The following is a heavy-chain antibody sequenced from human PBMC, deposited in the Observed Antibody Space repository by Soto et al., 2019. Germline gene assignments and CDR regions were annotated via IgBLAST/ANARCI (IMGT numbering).Heavy chain of an antibody. CDR3: ARVVRGVMYYFDY. CDR1: GFTFSSYG. J-gene: IGHJ4*02. V-gene: IGHV3-33*01. CDR2: IWYDGSNK. Sequence: PGWSLRLSCAASGFTFSSYGMHWVRQAPGKGLEWVAVIWYDGSNKYYADSVKGRFTISRESSKNTLYLQMNSLRAEDTAVYYCARVVRGVMYYFDYWGQGTLVTVSS. D-gene: IGHD3-10*02.